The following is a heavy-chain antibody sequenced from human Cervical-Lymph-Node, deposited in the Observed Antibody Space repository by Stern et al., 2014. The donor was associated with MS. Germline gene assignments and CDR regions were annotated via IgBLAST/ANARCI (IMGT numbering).Heavy chain of an antibody. D-gene: IGHD3-22*01. CDR2: TWSDGSNE. CDR1: GFTFSRYG. V-gene: IGHV3-33*01. J-gene: IGHJ5*02. Sequence: VQLVQSGGGVVQPGRSLRLSCAASGFTFSRYGMHWVRQAPGKGLEWVASTWSDGSNEYVADSVKGRFTISRDNSKNTLYLQMNGLRAEDTAVYYCAREDIPEAFTTNRWLDPWGQGTLVTVSS. CDR3: AREDIPEAFTTNRWLDP.